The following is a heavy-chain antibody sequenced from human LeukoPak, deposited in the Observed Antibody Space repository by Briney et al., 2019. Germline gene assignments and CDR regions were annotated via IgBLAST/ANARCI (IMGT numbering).Heavy chain of an antibody. CDR3: VRGIDYAEGY. J-gene: IGHJ4*02. CDR2: ITYSGNTT. Sequence: GGSLRLSCAASGFTFSDYVMSWVRQAPGKGLEWVSGITYSGNTTYYADSVKGRFTISRDNPKNTLYLQMNSLRTEDTALYYCVRGIDYAEGYWGQGTLVTVSS. CDR1: GFTFSDYV. D-gene: IGHD4-17*01. V-gene: IGHV3-23*01.